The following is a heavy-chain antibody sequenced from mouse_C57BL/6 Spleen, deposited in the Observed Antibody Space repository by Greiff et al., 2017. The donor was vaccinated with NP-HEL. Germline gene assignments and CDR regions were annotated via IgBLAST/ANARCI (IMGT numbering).Heavy chain of an antibody. CDR2: IYPSDSDT. CDR3: ARSTYYGNYKYFDY. J-gene: IGHJ2*01. CDR1: GYTFTSYW. V-gene: IGHV1-74*01. D-gene: IGHD2-10*01. Sequence: QVQLQQPGAELVKPGASVKVSCKASGYTFTSYWMHWVKQRPGQGLEWIGRIYPSDSDTNYNQKFKGKATLTADKSSSTAYMQLSSLTSEDSAVYYCARSTYYGNYKYFDYWGQGTTLTVSS.